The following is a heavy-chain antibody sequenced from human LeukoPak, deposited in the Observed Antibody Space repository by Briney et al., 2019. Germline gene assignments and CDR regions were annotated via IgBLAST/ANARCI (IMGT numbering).Heavy chain of an antibody. V-gene: IGHV3-23*01. CDR2: ITGGRST. CDR3: ARDIGPELGYFDL. Sequence: GGSLRLSCAASGFTFSNYAMSWVRQAPGKGLEWISGITGGRSTYYADSVKGRFTISRDNSKNTMSLEMNSLRVEDTAVYYCARDIGPELGYFDLWGRGTLVTVSS. CDR1: GFTFSNYA. D-gene: IGHD3-10*01. J-gene: IGHJ2*01.